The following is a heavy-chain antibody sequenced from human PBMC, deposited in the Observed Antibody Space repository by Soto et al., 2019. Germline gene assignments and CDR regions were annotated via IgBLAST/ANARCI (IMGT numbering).Heavy chain of an antibody. CDR2: MAYDGSNE. J-gene: IGHJ4*02. V-gene: IGHV3-30*18. CDR1: GFTFRTYA. Sequence: GGSLRLSCAASGFTFRTYAMHWVRQAPGKGLEWVAVMAYDGSNEYYSDSVTGRFTISRDNSKNTLYLQMNSLRAEDTAVYYCAKNYLGSGYYYNGLDYWGQGTLVTVSS. D-gene: IGHD3-10*01. CDR3: AKNYLGSGYYYNGLDY.